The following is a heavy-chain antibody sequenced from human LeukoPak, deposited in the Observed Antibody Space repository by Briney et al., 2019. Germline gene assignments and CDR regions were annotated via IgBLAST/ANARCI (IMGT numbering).Heavy chain of an antibody. CDR1: GYTLTELS. V-gene: IGHV1-24*01. CDR3: ARDRGVYDSSGYCCENWFDP. D-gene: IGHD3-22*01. J-gene: IGHJ5*02. CDR2: FDPEDGET. Sequence: ASVKVSCKVSGYTLTELSMHWVRQAPGKGLEWMGGFDPEDGETIYAQKLQGRVTMTTDTSTSTVYMELRSLRSDDTAVYYCARDRGVYDSSGYCCENWFDPWGQGILVTVSS.